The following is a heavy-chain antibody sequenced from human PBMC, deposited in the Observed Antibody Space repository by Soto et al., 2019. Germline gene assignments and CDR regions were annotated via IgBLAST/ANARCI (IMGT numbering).Heavy chain of an antibody. V-gene: IGHV3-72*01. CDR2: IRNKANSYTT. Sequence: EVQLVESGGGLVQPGGSLGLSCAASGFTFSDHYMDWVRQAPGKGLEWVGRIRNKANSYTTEYAASVKGRFSISRDDSGNLLYLQMNSLKTEDTAVYYCTGGLMTTAVYYFDYWGQGTLLTVSS. J-gene: IGHJ4*02. CDR3: TGGLMTTAVYYFDY. CDR1: GFTFSDHY. D-gene: IGHD4-17*01.